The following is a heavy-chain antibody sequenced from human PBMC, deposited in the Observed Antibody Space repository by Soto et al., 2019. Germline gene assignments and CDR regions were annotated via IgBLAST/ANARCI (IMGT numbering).Heavy chain of an antibody. Sequence: PSETLSLTCTVSGGSISSSSYYWGWIRQPPGKGLEWIGSIYYSGSTYYNPSLKSRVTISVDTSKNQFSLKLSSVTAADTAVYYCARHRSPTRGIAVAGIDYWGQGTLVTVSS. V-gene: IGHV4-39*01. J-gene: IGHJ4*02. CDR1: GGSISSSSYY. CDR3: ARHRSPTRGIAVAGIDY. CDR2: IYYSGST. D-gene: IGHD6-19*01.